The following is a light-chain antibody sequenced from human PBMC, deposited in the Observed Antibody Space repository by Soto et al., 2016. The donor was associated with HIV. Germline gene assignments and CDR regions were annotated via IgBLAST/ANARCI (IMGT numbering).Light chain of an antibody. J-gene: IGLJ2*01. V-gene: IGLV3-25*03. CDR3: YSADRSGLVV. CDR2: KDT. CDR1: ALSNQF. Sequence: SYELTQPPSVSVSPGQTARISCFGDALSNQFVYWCQQKPGQAPVLMIYKDTKRPSGIPERVSGSSSGTTVTLTISEVQAEDEAHYYCYSADRSGLVVFGGGTRLTVL.